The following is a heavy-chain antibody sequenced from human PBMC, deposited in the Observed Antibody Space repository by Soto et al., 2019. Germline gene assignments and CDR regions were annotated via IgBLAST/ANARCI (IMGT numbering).Heavy chain of an antibody. D-gene: IGHD5-12*01. CDR2: ISSSSSYI. CDR1: GFTFSSYS. CDR3: ARAMVDGYSGYGGADAFDI. Sequence: GGSLRLSCAASGFTFSSYSMNWVRQAPGKGLEWVSSISSSSSYIYYADSVKGRFTISRDNAKNTLYLQMNSLRAEDTAVYYCARAMVDGYSGYGGADAFDIWGQGTMVTVSS. J-gene: IGHJ3*02. V-gene: IGHV3-21*01.